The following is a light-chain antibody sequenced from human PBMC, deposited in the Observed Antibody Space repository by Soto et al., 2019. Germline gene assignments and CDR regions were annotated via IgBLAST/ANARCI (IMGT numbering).Light chain of an antibody. Sequence: ETVLTQSPGTLSLSPGERAPLSCRASQSVSSRYLAWYQQKPGQAPRLLIYGASNRATGIPDRFSGSGSGTEFTLTISRLEPEDFAVYYCQQYITSPPMYTFGQGTKLEIK. J-gene: IGKJ2*01. CDR1: QSVSSRY. V-gene: IGKV3-20*01. CDR3: QQYITSPPMYT. CDR2: GAS.